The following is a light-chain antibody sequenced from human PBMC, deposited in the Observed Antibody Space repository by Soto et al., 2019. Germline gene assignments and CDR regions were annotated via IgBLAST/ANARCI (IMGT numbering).Light chain of an antibody. Sequence: QSVLSQPPSASGTPGQRVTIPCSGSSSNIGSHHVNWYQHLPGTAPKLLIYRSDQRPSGVPDRFTSSKSGTSASLAISGLRSEDEAVYYCAAWGDSLVFGGGTKLTVL. CDR1: SSNIGSHH. J-gene: IGLJ2*01. CDR3: AAWGDSLV. V-gene: IGLV1-47*01. CDR2: RSD.